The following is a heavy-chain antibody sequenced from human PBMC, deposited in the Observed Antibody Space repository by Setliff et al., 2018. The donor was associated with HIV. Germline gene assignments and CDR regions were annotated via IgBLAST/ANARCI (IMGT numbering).Heavy chain of an antibody. V-gene: IGHV4-34*01. J-gene: IGHJ4*02. CDR1: GGSFSGYY. CDR2: INHSGST. D-gene: IGHD6-19*01. CDR3: ARGRKKTLAVSGTRYFDF. Sequence: TSETLSLTCAVYGGSFSGYYWSWIRQPPGKGLEWIGEINHSGSTTYDPSLKSRITISVDTSKNQFSLKLTSVTAADMGVYYCARGRKKTLAVSGTRYFDFWGQGTLVTVSS.